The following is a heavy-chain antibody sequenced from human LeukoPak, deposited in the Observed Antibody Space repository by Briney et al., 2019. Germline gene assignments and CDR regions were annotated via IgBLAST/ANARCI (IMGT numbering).Heavy chain of an antibody. D-gene: IGHD2-15*01. V-gene: IGHV3-9*01. CDR1: GFTFDDYA. CDR3: ARGGLLHYFDY. Sequence: GRSLRLSCAASGFTFDDYAMHWVRQAPGKGLEWVSGISWNSGSIGYADSVKGRFTISRDNAKNTLYLQMNSLRAEDTAVYYCARGGLLHYFDYWGQGTPVTVSS. CDR2: ISWNSGSI. J-gene: IGHJ4*02.